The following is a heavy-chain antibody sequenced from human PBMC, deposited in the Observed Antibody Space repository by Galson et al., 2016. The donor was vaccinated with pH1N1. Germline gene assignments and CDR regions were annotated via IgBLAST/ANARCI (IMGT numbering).Heavy chain of an antibody. CDR3: ARDANVNIVTTSAVDI. V-gene: IGHV3-11*05. D-gene: IGHD5-12*01. Sequence: SLRLSCAASGFTFSDYYMSWIRQAPGKGLEWVSYISGTTGYTNYADSLQGRFTISRDNTKNSVYLQMNSLRAEDTAIYYCARDANVNIVTTSAVDIWGQGTMVTVSS. CDR1: GFTFSDYY. CDR2: ISGTTGYT. J-gene: IGHJ3*02.